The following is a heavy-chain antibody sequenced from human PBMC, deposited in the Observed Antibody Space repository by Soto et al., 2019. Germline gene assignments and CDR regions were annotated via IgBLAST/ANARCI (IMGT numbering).Heavy chain of an antibody. Sequence: ASVKVSCKASGYTVTGYYMHWVRQAPGQGLEWMGWINPNSGGTHYAQKFQGRVTMTRDTSISTAYMELSRLRSDDTAVYYCARDAYYYDSSEDYWGQGTLVTVSS. CDR2: INPNSGGT. D-gene: IGHD3-22*01. V-gene: IGHV1-2*02. CDR1: GYTVTGYY. J-gene: IGHJ4*02. CDR3: ARDAYYYDSSEDY.